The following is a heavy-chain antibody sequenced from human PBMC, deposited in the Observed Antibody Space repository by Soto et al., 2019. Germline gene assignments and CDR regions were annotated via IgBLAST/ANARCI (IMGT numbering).Heavy chain of an antibody. D-gene: IGHD4-17*01. V-gene: IGHV3-21*01. CDR3: ARLYGDYGVSDY. CDR1: GFTFSSYS. CDR2: ISSSSSYI. J-gene: IGHJ4*02. Sequence: EVQLVESGGGLVKPGGSLRLSCAASGFTFSSYSMNWVRQAPGKGLEWVSSISSSSSYIYYADSVKGRFTISRDNAKNSLYLQMNSLRAEDTAVYYCARLYGDYGVSDYWGQGTPVTVSS.